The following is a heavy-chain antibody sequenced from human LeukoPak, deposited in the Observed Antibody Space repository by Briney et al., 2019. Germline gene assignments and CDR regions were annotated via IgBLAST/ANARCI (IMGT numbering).Heavy chain of an antibody. J-gene: IGHJ6*02. CDR3: ARGPSIVGNYYYYYGMDV. D-gene: IGHD1-26*01. CDR1: GGSFSGYY. Sequence: PSETLSLTCAVYGGSFSGYYWSWIRQPPGKGLEWIGEINHSGSTNYNPSLKSRVTISVDTSKNQFSLKLSSVTAADTAVYYCARGPSIVGNYYYYYGMDVWGQGTTVTVSS. CDR2: INHSGST. V-gene: IGHV4-34*01.